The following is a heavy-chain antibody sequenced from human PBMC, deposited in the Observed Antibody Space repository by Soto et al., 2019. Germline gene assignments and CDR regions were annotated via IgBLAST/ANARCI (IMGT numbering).Heavy chain of an antibody. J-gene: IGHJ4*02. Sequence: PGGSLRLSCAASGFTYSDYAMSWVRQAPGKGLEWVSSISSGGGSPYYADFVKGRFTISRNNSKNTLFLQMNSLRAEDTAVYYCAKGDGRIVPRHFDYWGQGTLVTVSS. D-gene: IGHD1-26*01. CDR3: AKGDGRIVPRHFDY. CDR1: GFTYSDYA. CDR2: ISSGGGSP. V-gene: IGHV3-23*01.